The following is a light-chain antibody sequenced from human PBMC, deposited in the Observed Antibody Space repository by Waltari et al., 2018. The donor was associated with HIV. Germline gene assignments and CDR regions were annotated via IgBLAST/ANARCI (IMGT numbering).Light chain of an antibody. Sequence: EIVMTQSPATLSVSPGERATLSCRASQSVSRNLAWYQQKPGQAPRLLIYGASTSATGLPARFSGSGSGTEFTLTISSLQSEDFAVYYCQQYNNWPPYTFGQGTKLEIK. CDR2: GAS. V-gene: IGKV3-15*01. CDR3: QQYNNWPPYT. CDR1: QSVSRN. J-gene: IGKJ2*01.